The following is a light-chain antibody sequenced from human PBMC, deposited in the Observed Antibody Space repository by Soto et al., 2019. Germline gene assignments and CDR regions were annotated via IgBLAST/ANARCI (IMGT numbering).Light chain of an antibody. J-gene: IGKJ5*01. CDR1: QSVSGD. CDR3: QQRSNWPSIT. Sequence: VLTQSPATLSVYHGKRATLSCRSSQSVSGDLAWYHHKPGQAPRLLIYDASTRALDTPARFAGSGSGTEFTLTISILQSEDFAVYFCQQRSNWPSITCGQGTRLEIK. V-gene: IGKV3-15*01. CDR2: DAS.